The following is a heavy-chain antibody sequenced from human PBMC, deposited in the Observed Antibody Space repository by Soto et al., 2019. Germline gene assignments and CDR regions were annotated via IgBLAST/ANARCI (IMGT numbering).Heavy chain of an antibody. CDR2: ISNSGGST. D-gene: IGHD5-18*01. CDR1: GFTFSSYG. J-gene: IGHJ4*02. V-gene: IGHV3-23*01. CDR3: AKLRIQLWLQDDY. Sequence: GRSLRLSCAASGFTFSSYGMTWVRQAPGKGLEWVSTISNSGGSTYYADSVKGRFTISRDNSKNTLYLQMNSLRAEDTAVYYCAKLRIQLWLQDDYWGQGTLVTVSS.